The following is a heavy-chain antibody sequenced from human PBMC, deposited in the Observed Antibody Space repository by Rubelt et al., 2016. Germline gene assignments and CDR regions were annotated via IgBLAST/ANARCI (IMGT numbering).Heavy chain of an antibody. V-gene: IGHV3-30*04. CDR1: SSYA. CDR3: ARAIWFGGQAIPSARRVDY. D-gene: IGHD3-10*01. Sequence: SSYAMHWVRQAPGKGLEWVAVISYDGSNKYYADSVKDRFTISRDNSKNTLYLQMNSLRAEDTAVYFCARAIWFGGQAIPSARRVDYWGQGTLVTVSS. J-gene: IGHJ4*02. CDR2: ISYDGSNK.